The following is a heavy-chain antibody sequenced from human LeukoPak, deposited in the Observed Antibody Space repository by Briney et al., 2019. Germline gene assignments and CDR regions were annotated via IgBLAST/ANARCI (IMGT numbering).Heavy chain of an antibody. CDR2: IYYSGST. J-gene: IGHJ6*03. V-gene: IGHV4-39*01. CDR3: ARHGRQYNHMDV. Sequence: SETLSLTCTVSGRSISSSSYYWGWIRQPPGKGLEWVGSIYYSGSTYYNPSLKTRVTISVDTSKNQFSLKLSSVTAADTAVYYCARHGRQYNHMDVWGRGTTVTVCS. CDR1: GRSISSSSYY.